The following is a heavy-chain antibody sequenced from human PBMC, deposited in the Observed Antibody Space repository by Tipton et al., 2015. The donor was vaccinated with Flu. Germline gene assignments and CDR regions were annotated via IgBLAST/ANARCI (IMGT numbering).Heavy chain of an antibody. Sequence: RSLRLSCAASGFIFSAYGLHWVRQAPGKGLEWVADISHDGNSKYYGGLVKGRFTVSRDDSQNTVFLQMNSLRPEDSGLYYCARDSGDGNGLDVWGQVTTVTVSS. V-gene: IGHV3-30*04. J-gene: IGHJ6*02. CDR1: GFIFSAYG. CDR2: ISHDGNSK. CDR3: ARDSGDGNGLDV. D-gene: IGHD6-25*01.